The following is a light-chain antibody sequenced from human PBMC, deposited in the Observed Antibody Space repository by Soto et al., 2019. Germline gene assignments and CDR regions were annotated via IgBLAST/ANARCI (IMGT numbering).Light chain of an antibody. CDR2: AAS. V-gene: IGKV1-39*01. CDR1: QSISSY. CDR3: QQSYSTLWT. Sequence: EIQMTQSPSSLSASVGDRVTITCRASQSISSYLNWYQQKPGKAPKLLIYAASSLQSGVPSRFSGSGSGTDFTLTISSLQPEDFATYYCQQSYSTLWTFGQGTK. J-gene: IGKJ1*01.